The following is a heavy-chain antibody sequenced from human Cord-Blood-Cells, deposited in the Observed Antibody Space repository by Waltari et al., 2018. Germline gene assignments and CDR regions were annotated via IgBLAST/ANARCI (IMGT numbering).Heavy chain of an antibody. J-gene: IGHJ3*02. CDR3: ARGRDYGEGAFDI. CDR1: GVSFSGYY. Sequence: QVQLQQWGAGLLKPSETLSLTCAVYGVSFSGYYWSWIRQPPGKGLEWIGEINHSGSTNYNPSLKSRVTISVDTSKNQFSLKLSSVTAADTAVYYCARGRDYGEGAFDIWGQGTMVTDSS. D-gene: IGHD4-17*01. CDR2: INHSGST. V-gene: IGHV4-34*01.